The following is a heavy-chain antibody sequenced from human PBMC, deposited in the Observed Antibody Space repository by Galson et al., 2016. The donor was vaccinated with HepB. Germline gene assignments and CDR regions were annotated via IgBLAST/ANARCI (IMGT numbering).Heavy chain of an antibody. V-gene: IGHV1-18*04. CDR3: ARIVVEGAPMPQPYYYYYYGMDV. CDR2: ISGYNGNT. D-gene: IGHD2-2*01. CDR1: GYSFTSYN. J-gene: IGHJ6*02. Sequence: SVKVSCKASGYSFTSYNIHWVRQAPGQGLEWMGWISGYNGNTKYAQKFQGRVTMTTDTSTSTAYMELRSLRSDDTAVYYCARIVVEGAPMPQPYYYYYYGMDVWGQGTAVSVSS.